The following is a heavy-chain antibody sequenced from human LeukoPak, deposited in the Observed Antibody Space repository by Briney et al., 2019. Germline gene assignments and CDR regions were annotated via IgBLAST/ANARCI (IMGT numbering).Heavy chain of an antibody. CDR3: ARSGGGLQFNI. Sequence: LGTLSLTCTVSGGPISGYFLNWVPQAPGKALEWVGYIYSSGNTNYNPSLKSRVTTSVDTSKNQFSLKLTSVTATDTAMYYCARSGGGLQFNIWGQGTMVTVSS. J-gene: IGHJ3*02. V-gene: IGHV4-59*01. CDR2: IYSSGNT. CDR1: GGPISGYF. D-gene: IGHD3-16*01.